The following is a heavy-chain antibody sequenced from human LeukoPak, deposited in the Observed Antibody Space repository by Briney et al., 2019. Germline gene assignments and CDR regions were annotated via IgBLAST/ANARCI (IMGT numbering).Heavy chain of an antibody. CDR1: GFTVSSNY. CDR3: AKVAKYYYGSETYYFFEH. J-gene: IGHJ4*02. Sequence: PGGSLRLSCAASGFTVSSNYMSWVRQAPGKGLEWVSVIYSGGSTYYADSVKGRFTIPRDNAKNSLYLQMNSLRVEDTAVYYCAKVAKYYYGSETYYFFEHWGQGTPVTASS. D-gene: IGHD3-10*01. CDR2: IYSGGST. V-gene: IGHV3-53*01.